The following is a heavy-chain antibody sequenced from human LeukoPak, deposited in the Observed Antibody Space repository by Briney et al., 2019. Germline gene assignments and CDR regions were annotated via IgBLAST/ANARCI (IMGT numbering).Heavy chain of an antibody. D-gene: IGHD5-18*01. J-gene: IGHJ3*02. CDR1: GGSISSYY. CDR3: ARVDTAIEAFDI. Sequence: PWETLSLTCTVSGGSISSYYWSWIRQPPGKGLEWIGYIYYSGSTNYNPSLKSRVTISVDTSKNQFFLKLSSVTAADTAVYYCARVDTAIEAFDIWGQGTMVTVSS. V-gene: IGHV4-59*01. CDR2: IYYSGST.